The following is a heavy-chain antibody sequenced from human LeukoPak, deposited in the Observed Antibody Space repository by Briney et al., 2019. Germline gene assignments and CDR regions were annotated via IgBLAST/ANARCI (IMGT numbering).Heavy chain of an antibody. V-gene: IGHV4-4*07. CDR2: IFTSGST. Sequence: SETLSRNCTVSGGSISSYYWSWIRQPAGKGLEWIGRIFTSGSTNYNPSLKSRVTMSVDTSKNQFSLKLSAVTAAGTAVYYCAAAYYYDSSGYIFDYWGQGTLVTVSS. J-gene: IGHJ4*02. CDR3: AAAYYYDSSGYIFDY. CDR1: GGSISSYY. D-gene: IGHD3-22*01.